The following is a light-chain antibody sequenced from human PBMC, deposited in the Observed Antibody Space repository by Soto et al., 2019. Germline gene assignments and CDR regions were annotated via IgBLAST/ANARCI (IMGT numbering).Light chain of an antibody. J-gene: IGKJ1*01. CDR2: ATS. CDR3: HQYYNRPPWT. CDR1: RSVDTD. Sequence: EILMTQSPATLSVSPGDSATLSCRASRSVDTDLAWYQQKPGQAPRPLVFATSARATGVPDRFRGSRSGTDFTLTISSLQPEDSATYYCHQYYNRPPWTFGQGTKVEI. V-gene: IGKV3-15*01.